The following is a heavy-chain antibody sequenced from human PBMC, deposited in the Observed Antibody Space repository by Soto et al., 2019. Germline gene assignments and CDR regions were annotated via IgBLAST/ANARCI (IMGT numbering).Heavy chain of an antibody. J-gene: IGHJ4*02. V-gene: IGHV3-33*01. D-gene: IGHD3-3*01. CDR2: IWYDGSNK. CDR3: ARDDFWSGYFGY. CDR1: GFIFSSYG. Sequence: QVQLVESGGGVVQPGRSLRLSCAASGFIFSSYGMHWVRQAPGKGLEWVAVIWYDGSNKYYADSVKGRFTISRDNSKNTLYLQMNSLRAEDTAVYFCARDDFWSGYFGYWGQGTLVTVSS.